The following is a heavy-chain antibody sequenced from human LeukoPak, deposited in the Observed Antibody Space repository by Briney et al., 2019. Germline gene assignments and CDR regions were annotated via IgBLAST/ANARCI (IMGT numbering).Heavy chain of an antibody. Sequence: GGSLRLSCAASGFTVSSNYMSWVRQAPGKGLEWVSVIYSGGSTYYADSVKGRFTISRDNSKNTLYLQMNSLRAEDTAVYYSARARSSSWYYFDYWGQGTLVTVSS. CDR3: ARARSSSWYYFDY. CDR1: GFTVSSNY. V-gene: IGHV3-53*01. J-gene: IGHJ4*02. D-gene: IGHD6-13*01. CDR2: IYSGGST.